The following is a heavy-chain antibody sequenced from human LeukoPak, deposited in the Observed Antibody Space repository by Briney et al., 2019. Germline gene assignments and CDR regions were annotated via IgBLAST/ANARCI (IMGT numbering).Heavy chain of an antibody. V-gene: IGHV4-34*01. CDR2: INHSGST. D-gene: IGHD3-9*01. CDR1: GGSFSGYY. CDR3: AGRRAVYDILTSQHKGYYFDY. J-gene: IGHJ4*02. Sequence: SETLSLTCAVYGGSFSGYYWSWIRQPPGKGLEWIGEINHSGSTNYNPSLKSRVTISVDTSKNQFSLKLSSVTAADTAVYYCAGRRAVYDILTSQHKGYYFDYWGQGTLVTVSS.